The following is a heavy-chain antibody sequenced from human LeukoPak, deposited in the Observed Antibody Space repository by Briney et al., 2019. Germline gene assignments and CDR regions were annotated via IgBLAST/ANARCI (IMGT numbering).Heavy chain of an antibody. CDR3: ARGGELRYFDWSHHDAFDI. V-gene: IGHV3-13*01. CDR2: IGTAGDT. CDR1: GFTFSSYD. D-gene: IGHD3-9*01. Sequence: GGSLRLSCAASGFTFSSYDMHWVRQATGKGLEWVSAIGTAGDTYYPGSVKGRFTISRENAKNSLYLQMNSLRAGDTAVYYCARGGELRYFDWSHHDAFDIWGQGTMVTVSS. J-gene: IGHJ3*02.